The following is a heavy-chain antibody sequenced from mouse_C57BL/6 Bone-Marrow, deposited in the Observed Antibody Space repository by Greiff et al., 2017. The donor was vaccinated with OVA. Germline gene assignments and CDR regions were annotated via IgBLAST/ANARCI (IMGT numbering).Heavy chain of an antibody. D-gene: IGHD4-1*01. Sequence: VQLKESGAELVRPGASVKLSCTASGFNIKDDYMHWVKQRPEPGLEWIGWIDPENGDTEYASKLPGTATITADTSSNTAYLQLSSLTSVYTAVYYCTMNWDVFAYWGQGTLVTVSA. CDR1: GFNIKDDY. CDR3: TMNWDVFAY. V-gene: IGHV14-4*01. J-gene: IGHJ3*01. CDR2: IDPENGDT.